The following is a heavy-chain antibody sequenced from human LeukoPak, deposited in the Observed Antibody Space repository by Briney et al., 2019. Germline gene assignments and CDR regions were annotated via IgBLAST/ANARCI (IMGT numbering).Heavy chain of an antibody. D-gene: IGHD1-26*01. Sequence: PGGSLKLSCAASGFTFSGSSMHWVRQASGKGLEWVGRIRNKANNYATTYAASVKDRFTISRDDSKNTMYLQMNSLKTEDTGIYYCTRVGVDLMDVWGKGTTVTISS. V-gene: IGHV3-73*01. J-gene: IGHJ6*04. CDR1: GFTFSGSS. CDR2: IRNKANNYAT. CDR3: TRVGVDLMDV.